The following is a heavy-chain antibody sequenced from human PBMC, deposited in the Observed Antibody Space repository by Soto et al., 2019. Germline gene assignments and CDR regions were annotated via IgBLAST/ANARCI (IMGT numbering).Heavy chain of an antibody. Sequence: ASVKVSCKASGYTFTGYYMHWVRQAPGQGLEWMGWINPNSGGTNYAQKFQGRVTMTRDTSISTAYMEPSRLRSDDTAVYYCARGGDYYYYYGMDVWGQGTTVTVSS. D-gene: IGHD3-10*01. CDR2: INPNSGGT. CDR1: GYTFTGYY. J-gene: IGHJ6*02. V-gene: IGHV1-2*02. CDR3: ARGGDYYYYYGMDV.